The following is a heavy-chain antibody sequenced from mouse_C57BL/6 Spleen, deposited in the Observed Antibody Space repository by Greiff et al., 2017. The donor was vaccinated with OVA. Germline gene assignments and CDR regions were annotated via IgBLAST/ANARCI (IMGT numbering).Heavy chain of an antibody. CDR1: GYTFTNYW. Sequence: QVQLKESGAELVRPGTSVKMSCKASGYTFTNYWIGWAKQRPGHGLEWIGDIYPGGGYTNYNEKFKGKATLTADKSSSTAYMQFSSLTSEDSAIYYCARGSSVYAMDYWGQGTSVTVSS. J-gene: IGHJ4*01. CDR3: ARGSSVYAMDY. D-gene: IGHD3-2*02. V-gene: IGHV1-63*01. CDR2: IYPGGGYT.